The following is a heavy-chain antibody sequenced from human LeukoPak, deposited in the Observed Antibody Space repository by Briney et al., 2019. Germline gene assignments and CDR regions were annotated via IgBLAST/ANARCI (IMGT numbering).Heavy chain of an antibody. CDR1: GFTFSTYW. J-gene: IGHJ6*02. CDR3: ARGDYGMDV. V-gene: IGHV3-74*01. D-gene: IGHD2-21*01. CDR2: IKSDGSDT. Sequence: QAGGSLRLSCAASGFTFSTYWMHWVRQAPGKGLVWVSHIKSDGSDTSYADSVKGRFTISRDNAKNTLYLQMNSLRAEDTAVYYCARGDYGMDVWGRGTTVTVSS.